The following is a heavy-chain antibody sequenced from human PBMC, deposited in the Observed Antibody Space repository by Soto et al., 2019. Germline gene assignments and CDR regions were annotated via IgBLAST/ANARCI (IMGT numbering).Heavy chain of an antibody. CDR3: ARPFGGGNYYGSGSYYNYYYYYPGLYV. J-gene: IGHJ6*02. Sequence: ASVKVSCKASGYTFTSYDINWVRHDTGKGLEWVGWMNPNSGNTGYAQKFQGRVTMTRNTSISTAYTKMSSLRSQETAVYYCARPFGGGNYYGSGSYYNYYYYYPGLYVWGQGTTVTVSS. CDR1: GYTFTSYD. D-gene: IGHD3-10*01. V-gene: IGHV1-8*01. CDR2: MNPNSGNT.